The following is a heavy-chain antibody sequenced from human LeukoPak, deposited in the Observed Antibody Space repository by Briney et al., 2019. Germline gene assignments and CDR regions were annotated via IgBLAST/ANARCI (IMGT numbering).Heavy chain of an antibody. Sequence: ASVKVSCKASGYTFTGYYMHWVRQAPGQGLEWMGWINPNSGGTNYAQKFQGWVTMTRDTSISTAYMELSRLRSDDTAVYYCARVNGKEREPNGVSTAFDYWGQGTLSPSPQ. CDR3: ARVNGKEREPNGVSTAFDY. V-gene: IGHV1-2*04. D-gene: IGHD2-8*01. CDR1: GYTFTGYY. CDR2: INPNSGGT. J-gene: IGHJ4*02.